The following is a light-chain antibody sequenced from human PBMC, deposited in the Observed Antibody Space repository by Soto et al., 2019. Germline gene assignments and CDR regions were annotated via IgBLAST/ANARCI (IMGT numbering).Light chain of an antibody. CDR3: QQTYTTSWT. J-gene: IGKJ1*01. CDR1: QNIFSY. CDR2: AAY. Sequence: DIQMTQSPSSLSASVGDRVTITCRASQNIFSYLNWYQHKPGKAPKLLIYAAYSLQSGLPSSFSGSGAGTDFTLTINRLQPEDFATYYCQQTYTTSWTFGQGTKVDI. V-gene: IGKV1-39*01.